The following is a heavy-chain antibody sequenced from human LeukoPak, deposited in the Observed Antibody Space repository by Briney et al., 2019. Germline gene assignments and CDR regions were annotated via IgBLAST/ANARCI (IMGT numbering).Heavy chain of an antibody. CDR1: GFTFSSYS. Sequence: PGRSLRLSCAASGFTFSSYSMNWVRQAPGKGLEWVSYISSSSSTIYYADSVKGRFTISRDNAKNSLYLQMNSLRAEDTAVYCCARFTHILTANDAFDIWGQGTMVTVSS. CDR3: ARFTHILTANDAFDI. CDR2: ISSSSSTI. V-gene: IGHV3-48*04. J-gene: IGHJ3*02. D-gene: IGHD3-9*01.